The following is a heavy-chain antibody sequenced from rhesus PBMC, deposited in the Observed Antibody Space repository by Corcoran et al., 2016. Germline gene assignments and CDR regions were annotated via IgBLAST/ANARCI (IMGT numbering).Heavy chain of an antibody. D-gene: IGHD6-31*01. V-gene: IGHV4S7*01. CDR1: GGALSGGYC. Sequence: QVQLQESGPGLFKPSDTLSLTCPVSGGALSGGYCGGFIRHPPGKGLEWIGSIYSSTGNTYSNPPLKSRVTISTDTSENQFSLNLNSVTAADPAVYYCARDRVGGSGWNFDYWGQGVLVTVSS. CDR3: ARDRVGGSGWNFDY. J-gene: IGHJ4*01. CDR2: IYSSTGNT.